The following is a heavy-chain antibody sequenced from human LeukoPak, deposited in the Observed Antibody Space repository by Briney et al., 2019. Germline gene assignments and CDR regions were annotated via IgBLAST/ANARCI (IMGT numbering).Heavy chain of an antibody. CDR3: ASLGVYDFWSGFGWFDP. CDR2: IYYSGST. Sequence: SETRSLTCTVSGGSISSGDYYWSWIRQPPGKGLEWIGYIYYSGSTYYNPSLKSRVTISVDTSKNQFSLKLSSVTAADTAVYYCASLGVYDFWSGFGWFDPWGQGTLVTVSS. V-gene: IGHV4-30-4*01. CDR1: GGSISSGDYY. J-gene: IGHJ5*02. D-gene: IGHD3/OR15-3a*01.